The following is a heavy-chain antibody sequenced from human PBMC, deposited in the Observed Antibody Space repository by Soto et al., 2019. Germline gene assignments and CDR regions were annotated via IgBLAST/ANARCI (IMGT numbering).Heavy chain of an antibody. V-gene: IGHV1-8*02. CDR2: MNPNSGNT. J-gene: IGHJ5*02. CDR1: GGTFSSYA. D-gene: IGHD3-3*01. CDR3: ARGADDFWSGYLNWFDP. Sequence: QVQLVQSGAEVKKPGSSVKVSCKASGGTFSSYAISWVRQAPGQGLEWMGGMNPNSGNTGYAQKFQGRVTMTRNTSISTAYMELSSLRSEDTAVYYCARGADDFWSGYLNWFDPWGQGTLVTVSS.